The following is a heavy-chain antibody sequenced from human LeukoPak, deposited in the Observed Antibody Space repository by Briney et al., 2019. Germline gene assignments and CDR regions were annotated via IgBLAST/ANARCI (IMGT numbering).Heavy chain of an antibody. Sequence: GGSLRLSCAASGFTFSSYWMHWVRQAPGKGLVWVSRINSDGSSTSYADSVKGRFTISRDNAKNTLNLQMNSLRAEDTAVYYCAKGDRDGYNKDEDYWGQGTLVTVSS. CDR2: INSDGSST. CDR3: AKGDRDGYNKDEDY. CDR1: GFTFSSYW. J-gene: IGHJ4*02. V-gene: IGHV3-74*01. D-gene: IGHD5-24*01.